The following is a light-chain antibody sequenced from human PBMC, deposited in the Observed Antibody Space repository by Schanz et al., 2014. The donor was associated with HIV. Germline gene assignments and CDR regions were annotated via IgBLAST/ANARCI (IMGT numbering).Light chain of an antibody. CDR3: QSFDGSLGGVL. J-gene: IGLJ3*02. Sequence: QSVLTQPPSVSGAPGQRVTMSCTGSSSNIGAGYDVHWYQQVPGTAPTLLIYDNNHRPSGVPDRFSGSKSDSSASLTITGLQPEDEADYYCQSFDGSLGGVLFGGGTKLTVL. CDR1: SSNIGAGYD. V-gene: IGLV1-40*01. CDR2: DNN.